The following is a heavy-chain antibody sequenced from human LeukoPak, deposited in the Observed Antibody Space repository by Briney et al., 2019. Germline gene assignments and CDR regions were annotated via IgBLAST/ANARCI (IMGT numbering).Heavy chain of an antibody. V-gene: IGHV5-51*01. J-gene: IGHJ3*02. D-gene: IGHD3-10*01. Sequence: GESLKISCKGSGYSFTSYWIGWVRQMPGKGLEWMGIIYPGDSDTGYSPSFQGQVTISADKSISTAYLQWSSLKASDTAMYYCARPYGSGSYYNVGAFDIWGQGTMVTVSS. CDR1: GYSFTSYW. CDR3: ARPYGSGSYYNVGAFDI. CDR2: IYPGDSDT.